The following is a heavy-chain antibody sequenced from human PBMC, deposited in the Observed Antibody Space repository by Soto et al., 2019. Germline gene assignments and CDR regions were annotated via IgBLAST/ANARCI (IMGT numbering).Heavy chain of an antibody. J-gene: IGHJ6*02. V-gene: IGHV3-33*01. D-gene: IGHD3-10*01. CDR1: GFTFSSYG. CDR2: IWYDGSNK. Sequence: QVQLVESGGGVVQPGRSLRLSCAASGFTFSSYGMHWVRQAPGKGLEWVAVIWYDGSNKYYADSVKGRFTISRDNSTNTLYLQMNSLRAEDTAVYYCARDMVVRGPTSYGMDVWGQGTTVTVSS. CDR3: ARDMVVRGPTSYGMDV.